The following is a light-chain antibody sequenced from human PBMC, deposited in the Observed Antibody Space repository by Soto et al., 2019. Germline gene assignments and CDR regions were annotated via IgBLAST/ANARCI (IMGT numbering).Light chain of an antibody. CDR2: DAS. J-gene: IGKJ2*01. V-gene: IGKV1-5*01. Sequence: DIQMTQSPSTLSASVGDRVTFTCRASQSINSRLAWYQQKPGKNPKILIHDASTLESGVPSRFSGSGSGTEFTLTINGLQPDDFATYYCQQYNTYSYNFGQGTKLEIK. CDR3: QQYNTYSYN. CDR1: QSINSR.